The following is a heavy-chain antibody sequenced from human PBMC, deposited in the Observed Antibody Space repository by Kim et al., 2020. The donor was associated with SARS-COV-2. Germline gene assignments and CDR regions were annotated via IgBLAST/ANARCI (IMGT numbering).Heavy chain of an antibody. J-gene: IGHJ2*01. Sequence: GGSLRLSCAASGFTFSSYGMHWVRQAPGKGLEWVAVISYDGSNKYYADSVKGRFTISRDNSKNTLYLQMNSLRAEDTAVYYCAKGPGDLQYFDLWGRGTLVTVSS. D-gene: IGHD3-16*01. CDR3: AKGPGDLQYFDL. CDR2: ISYDGSNK. CDR1: GFTFSSYG. V-gene: IGHV3-30*18.